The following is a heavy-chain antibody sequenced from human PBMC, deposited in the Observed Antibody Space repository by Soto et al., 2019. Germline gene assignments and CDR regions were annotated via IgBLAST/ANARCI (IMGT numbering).Heavy chain of an antibody. Sequence: ASVKVSCKGSGYTFTNYGISWVRQAPGQGLEWMGWISADNGNTNYAQQFQGRVTMTTDTSTSTAYMELRSLKSDDTAVYYCARGDIATAVWGQGTTVTVSS. CDR2: ISADNGNT. J-gene: IGHJ6*02. CDR3: ARGDIATAV. CDR1: GYTFTNYG. V-gene: IGHV1-18*01. D-gene: IGHD6-13*01.